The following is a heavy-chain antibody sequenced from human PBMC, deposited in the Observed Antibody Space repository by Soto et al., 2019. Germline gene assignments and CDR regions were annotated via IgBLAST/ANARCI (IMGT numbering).Heavy chain of an antibody. Sequence: KSSETLSLTCTVSGGSISSGDYYWSWIRQPTGKGLEWIGYIYYSGSTYYNPSLKNRITISVDTPKNQLSLKLSSVTAADTAVYYCARAFDDSSGYYGGLGYWGQGTLVTVSS. CDR3: ARAFDDSSGYYGGLGY. D-gene: IGHD3-22*01. CDR2: IYYSGST. J-gene: IGHJ4*02. V-gene: IGHV4-30-4*01. CDR1: GGSISSGDYY.